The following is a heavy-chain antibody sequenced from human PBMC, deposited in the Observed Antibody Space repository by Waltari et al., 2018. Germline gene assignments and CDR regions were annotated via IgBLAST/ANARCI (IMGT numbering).Heavy chain of an antibody. CDR2: IFYSGFT. CDR1: GDSLSSSPSY. J-gene: IGHJ3*01. CDR3: ARSRRSSGWYDDLLDV. D-gene: IGHD6-19*01. Sequence: QVQLQESGPGLVKPSETLSLTCIVSGDSLSSSPSYWAWVRQPPGKGLEWIGSIFYSGFTYYDPSLESRVTISVDTSKNEFSLEVTSVTAADTAVYYCARSRRSSGWYDDLLDVWGPGTMVTVSP. V-gene: IGHV4-39*01.